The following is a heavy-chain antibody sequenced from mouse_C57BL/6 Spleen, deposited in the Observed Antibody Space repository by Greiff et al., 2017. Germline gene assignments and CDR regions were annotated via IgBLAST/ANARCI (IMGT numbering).Heavy chain of an antibody. Sequence: QVQLQQSGPELVKPGASVKISCKASGYAFSSSWMNWVQQRPGKGLEWIGRIYPGDGDTNYNGKFKGKATLTADKSSSTAYMQLSSLTSEDSAVYFCAYTTVVASFDDWGKGTTLTVSS. CDR1: GYAFSSSW. CDR3: AYTTVVASFDD. V-gene: IGHV1-82*01. D-gene: IGHD1-1*01. CDR2: IYPGDGDT. J-gene: IGHJ2*01.